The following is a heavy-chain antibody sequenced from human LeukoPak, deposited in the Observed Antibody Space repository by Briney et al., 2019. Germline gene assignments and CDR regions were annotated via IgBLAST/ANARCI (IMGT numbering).Heavy chain of an antibody. V-gene: IGHV4-34*01. Sequence: SETLSLTCAVYGGSFSGYYWSWIRQPPGKGLEWIGEINHSGSTNYNPSLKSRITISADTSKNQFSLKLNSVTAADTAVYYCARNGDYNLDYWGQGNLVTVSS. CDR3: ARNGDYNLDY. J-gene: IGHJ4*02. CDR1: GGSFSGYY. D-gene: IGHD4-17*01. CDR2: INHSGST.